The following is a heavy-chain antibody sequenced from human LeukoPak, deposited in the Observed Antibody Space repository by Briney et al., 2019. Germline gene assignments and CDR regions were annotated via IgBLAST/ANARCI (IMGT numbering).Heavy chain of an antibody. CDR2: ISPTSSYI. CDR1: GFAFSTFS. V-gene: IGHV3-21*01. D-gene: IGHD3-10*01. J-gene: IGHJ6*03. CDR3: ARVGGDPKEYYYNMDV. Sequence: PGGCLRLSCAASGFAFSTFSMSWVRQAPGKGLEWVSSISPTSSYIYYADSLKGRFTISRDDAKNSLYLQMHSLRAEETAVYYCARVGGDPKEYYYNMDVWGKGTTVTVSS.